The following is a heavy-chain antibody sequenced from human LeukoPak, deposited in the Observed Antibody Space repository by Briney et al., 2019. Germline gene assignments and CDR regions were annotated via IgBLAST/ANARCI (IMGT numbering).Heavy chain of an antibody. CDR3: ARDLRRISEY. D-gene: IGHD2/OR15-2a*01. CDR1: GFTFSSYS. CDR2: ISSDGYYI. V-gene: IGHV3-21*01. Sequence: GGSLRLSCAASGFTFSSYSMNWVRQAPGKGLEWVSSISSDGYYIYYADSLKGRFTISRDNAKNSPYLQMNSLRAEDTAVYYCARDLRRISEYWGQGTLVTVSS. J-gene: IGHJ4*02.